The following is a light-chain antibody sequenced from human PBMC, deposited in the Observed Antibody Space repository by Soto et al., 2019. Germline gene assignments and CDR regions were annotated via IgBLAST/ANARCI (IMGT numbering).Light chain of an antibody. CDR1: QSTSSY. V-gene: IGKV3-15*01. J-gene: IGKJ4*01. Sequence: MTQSPSTLSASVGDRVTITCRASQSTSSYLAWYQQKPGQAPRLLIHGAAYRATGIPDRFSGRGSGTEFTLAISRLQSEDFAVYYCQQYNTWPLTFGGGTKVDIK. CDR3: QQYNTWPLT. CDR2: GAA.